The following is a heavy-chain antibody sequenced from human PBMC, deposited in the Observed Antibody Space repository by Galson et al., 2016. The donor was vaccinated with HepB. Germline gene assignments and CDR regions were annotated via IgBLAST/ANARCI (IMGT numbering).Heavy chain of an antibody. CDR2: INTGNGNA. J-gene: IGHJ6*02. CDR3: ARDQAYYYYGMDV. CDR1: GYTFTAHA. V-gene: IGHV1-3*04. Sequence: SVKVSCKASGYTFTAHAVPWVRQAPGQRLEWMGWINTGNGNAKYSQKFQGRVTITRDTFATTAYIELSSVRSEDTAVYYCARDQAYYYYGMDVWGQGTTVTVSS.